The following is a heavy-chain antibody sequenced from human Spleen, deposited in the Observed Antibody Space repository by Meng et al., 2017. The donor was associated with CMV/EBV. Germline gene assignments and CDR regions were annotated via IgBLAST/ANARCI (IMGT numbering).Heavy chain of an antibody. V-gene: IGHV3-49*04. CDR2: IRSKAYGGTT. CDR3: TRDDSSGYYGYFDY. CDR1: GFTFGDYA. Sequence: GGSLRLSCTASGFTFGDYAMSWVRQAQGKGLEWVGFIRSKAYGGTTEYAASVKGRFTISRDDSKSIAYLQMNSLKTEDTAVYYCTRDDSSGYYGYFDYWGQGTLVTVSS. D-gene: IGHD3-22*01. J-gene: IGHJ4*02.